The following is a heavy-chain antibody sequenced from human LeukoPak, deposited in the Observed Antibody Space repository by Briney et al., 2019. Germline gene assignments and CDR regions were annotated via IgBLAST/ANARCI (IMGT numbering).Heavy chain of an antibody. V-gene: IGHV4-38-2*02. Sequence: SETLSLTCTVSGGSISSGYYWGWIRQPPGKGLEWIGSIYHSGSTYYNPSLKSRVTISVDTSKNQFSLKLSSVTAADTAVYYCAREASREFSYGRPVWFDPWGQGTLVTVSS. CDR2: IYHSGST. D-gene: IGHD3-10*01. J-gene: IGHJ5*02. CDR1: GGSISSGYY. CDR3: AREASREFSYGRPVWFDP.